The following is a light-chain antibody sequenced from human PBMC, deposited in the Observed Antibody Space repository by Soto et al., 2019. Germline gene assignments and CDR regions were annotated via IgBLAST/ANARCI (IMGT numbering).Light chain of an antibody. Sequence: DIVMTQSPLSLPVTPGEPASISCRSSQSLLDSHGYNYLDWYLQRPGQSPQLMLSLASNRASGVPYRFRGSGSGTDFTLKITRVESGDVAVYYGMQDLRTHLFGQGTRLEIK. V-gene: IGKV2-28*01. J-gene: IGKJ5*01. CDR1: QSLLDSHGYNY. CDR2: LAS. CDR3: MQDLRTHL.